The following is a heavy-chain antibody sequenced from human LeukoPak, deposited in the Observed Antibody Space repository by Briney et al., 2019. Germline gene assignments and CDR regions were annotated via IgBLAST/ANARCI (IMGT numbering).Heavy chain of an antibody. D-gene: IGHD5-18*01. CDR3: TRGRYNYGFFDY. CDR2: MFYSGST. J-gene: IGHJ4*02. V-gene: IGHV4-39*01. Sequence: PSETLSLTCTVSGGSISSRSHCWGWIRQPPGKGLEWIGTMFYSGSTYYNPSLKSRVAISVDTSENQFSLELNSVTAADMAVYYCTRGRYNYGFFDYWGQGTPVTVSS. CDR1: GGSISSRSHC.